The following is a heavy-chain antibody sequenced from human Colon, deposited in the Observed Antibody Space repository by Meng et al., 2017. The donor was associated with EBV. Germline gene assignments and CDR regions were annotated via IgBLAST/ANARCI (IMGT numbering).Heavy chain of an antibody. CDR1: GRSFSNSY. J-gene: IGHJ4*02. CDR2: INESGST. Sequence: QGQLQPLGAGMLKPSATLYITCADYGRSFSNSYWSWIRQPPGKRLEWIGEINESGSTKYNPSLKSRVTILMDTSKNQFSLRLSSVTAADTAVYYCRNAFCSAEAGCSDQWGQGTLVTVSS. CDR3: RNAFCSAEAGCSDQ. V-gene: IGHV4-34*01. D-gene: IGHD3-3*01.